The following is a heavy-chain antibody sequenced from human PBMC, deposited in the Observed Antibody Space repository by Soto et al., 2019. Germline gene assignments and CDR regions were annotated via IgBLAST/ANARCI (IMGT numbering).Heavy chain of an antibody. CDR1: GGFIISDY. V-gene: IGHV4-59*01. CDR3: ARDILTGRMGMDV. J-gene: IGHJ6*02. D-gene: IGHD3-9*01. Sequence: QVQLQESGPGLVKPSETLSLTCTVSGGFIISDYWIWIRQPPGQGLEWIGYIYYSGSTNYNPSLRSPVTISLDTSKKQFSLKLSSVTAADTAVYYCARDILTGRMGMDVWGQGTTVTVSS. CDR2: IYYSGST.